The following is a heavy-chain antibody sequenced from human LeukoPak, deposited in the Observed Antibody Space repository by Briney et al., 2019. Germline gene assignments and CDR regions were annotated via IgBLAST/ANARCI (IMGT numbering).Heavy chain of an antibody. CDR3: AKDDRWLQFNY. D-gene: IGHD5-24*01. CDR2: ISSSGSTI. Sequence: PGGTLRLSCAASGFTFSSYEMNWVRQAPGKGLEWVSYISSSGSTIYYADSVKGRFTISRDNAKNSLYLQMNSLRAEDTALYYCAKDDRWLQFNYWGQGTLVTVSS. CDR1: GFTFSSYE. J-gene: IGHJ4*02. V-gene: IGHV3-48*03.